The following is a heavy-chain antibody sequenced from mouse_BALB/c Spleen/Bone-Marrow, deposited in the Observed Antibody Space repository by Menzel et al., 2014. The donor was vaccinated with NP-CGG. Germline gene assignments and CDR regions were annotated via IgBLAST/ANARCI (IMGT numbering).Heavy chain of an antibody. Sequence: QVQLQQSGAELMKPGASVKISCKATGYTFSNYWIDWVKQGPGHGLEWIGEILPGSGTANYNEKFKGKATFTADTSSNTAYMQLSSLTSEDSALYYCARASVVPYYFDSWGQGTTLTVSS. D-gene: IGHD1-1*01. CDR3: ARASVVPYYFDS. J-gene: IGHJ2*01. CDR2: ILPGSGTA. CDR1: GYTFSNYW. V-gene: IGHV1-9*01.